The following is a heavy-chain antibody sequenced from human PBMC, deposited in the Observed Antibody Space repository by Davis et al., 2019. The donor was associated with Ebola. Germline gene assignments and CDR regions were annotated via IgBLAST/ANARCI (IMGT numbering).Heavy chain of an antibody. J-gene: IGHJ6*03. CDR1: GGSFGGYY. Sequence: PSETLSLTCAVYGGSFGGYYWSWIRQHPGKGLEWIGYIYYSGSTNYNPSLKSRVTISVDTSKNQFSLKLSSVTAADTAVYYCANGQLRFLEWLTPIYYMDVWGKGTTVTVSS. CDR3: ANGQLRFLEWLTPIYYMDV. CDR2: IYYSGST. D-gene: IGHD3-3*01. V-gene: IGHV4-59*01.